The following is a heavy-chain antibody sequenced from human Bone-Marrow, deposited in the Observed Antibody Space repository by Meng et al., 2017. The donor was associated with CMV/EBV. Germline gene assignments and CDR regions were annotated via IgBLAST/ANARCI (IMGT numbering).Heavy chain of an antibody. V-gene: IGHV1-69*02. CDR3: ASRGSGAHAFDI. CDR2: IIPILGIA. D-gene: IGHD2-15*01. CDR1: GGTFSSYT. J-gene: IGHJ3*02. Sequence: SVKVSCKASGGTFSSYTISWVRQAPGQGLEWMGRIIPILGIANYAQKFQGRVTITADKSTSTAYMELSSLRSEDTAVYYCASRGSGAHAFDIWGQGTMVTVSS.